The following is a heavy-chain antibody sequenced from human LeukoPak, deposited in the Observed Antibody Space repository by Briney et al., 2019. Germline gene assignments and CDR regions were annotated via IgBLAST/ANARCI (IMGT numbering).Heavy chain of an antibody. D-gene: IGHD2-2*01. CDR3: AKDLGYCSSTSCYRPDYYYGMDV. CDR1: GFTFNSYD. Sequence: GGSVRLSCSAPGFTFNSYDIHWVRQAPGKGLEYVSVISTNGGNTYYADSVKGRFTISRDNSKNTLYLQMNSLRAEDTAVYYCAKDLGYCSSTSCYRPDYYYGMDVWGQGTTVTVSS. V-gene: IGHV3-64*04. CDR2: ISTNGGNT. J-gene: IGHJ6*02.